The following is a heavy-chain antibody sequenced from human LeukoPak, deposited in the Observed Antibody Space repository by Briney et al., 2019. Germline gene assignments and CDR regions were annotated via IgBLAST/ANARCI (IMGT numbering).Heavy chain of an antibody. J-gene: IGHJ5*02. V-gene: IGHV3-23*01. CDR1: GFTFTNYA. Sequence: GGSLRLSCAASGFTFTNYAMTWVRQAPGKGLEWVSAISSSGGSTYYADSVKGRFTISRDNSKNTLYLQMNSLRAEDTAVYYCAKGSLNWFDPWGQGTLVTVSS. CDR3: AKGSLNWFDP. CDR2: ISSSGGST.